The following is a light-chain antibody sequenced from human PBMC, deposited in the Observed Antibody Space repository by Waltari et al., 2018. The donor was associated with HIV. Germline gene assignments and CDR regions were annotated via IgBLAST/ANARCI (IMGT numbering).Light chain of an antibody. J-gene: IGLJ2*01. CDR1: TSGSKG. V-gene: IGLV3-21*02. Sequence: SYVLTQPPSASVAPGQTARSPCGGHTSGSKGVHWYRRKPGEAPVLVVSDESDRPSGIPERVSGSSSGNTPTLTISRVEAGDEGDYYCQGWGRLTDPVVLGGGTTLTVL. CDR3: QGWGRLTDPVV. CDR2: DES.